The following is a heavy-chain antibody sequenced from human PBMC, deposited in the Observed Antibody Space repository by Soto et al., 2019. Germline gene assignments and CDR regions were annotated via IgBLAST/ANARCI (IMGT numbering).Heavy chain of an antibody. V-gene: IGHV1-69*04. J-gene: IGHJ6*03. CDR1: GDTFSNHT. D-gene: IGHD3-3*01. Sequence: QVQLVQSGAEVKKPGSSVKVSCKASGDTFSNHTISWVRQAPGQGLEWMGRIIPILGVANYAQKLQGRVTITADKSPTTAYMELNSLRSADTAVYYCARVAEISTMTEGYYYYMDVWGKGTTVNVS. CDR3: ARVAEISTMTEGYYYYMDV. CDR2: IIPILGVA.